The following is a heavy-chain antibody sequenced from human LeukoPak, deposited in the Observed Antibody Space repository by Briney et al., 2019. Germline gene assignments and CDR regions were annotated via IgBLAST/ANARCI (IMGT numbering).Heavy chain of an antibody. CDR3: ARLFGYRFDP. D-gene: IGHD3-10*02. J-gene: IGHJ5*02. CDR2: IYYTGST. Sequence: SETLSLTCTVSGGSMSSYYWSWIRQPPGKGLECIGYIYYTGSTKYNPSLKSRVTISVDTSKNQFSLKLSSVTAADTAVYYCARLFGYRFDPWGQGTLVTVSS. V-gene: IGHV4-59*08. CDR1: GGSMSSYY.